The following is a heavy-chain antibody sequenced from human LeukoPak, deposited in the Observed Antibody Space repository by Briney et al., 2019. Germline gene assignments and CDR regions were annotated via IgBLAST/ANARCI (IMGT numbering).Heavy chain of an antibody. Sequence: PGGSLRLSCAASGLTFTTYNMNWVRQAPGKGLEWVSAITTSSAYIYYADSVRGRFTISRDNAKNSLYLQMNSLRDDDTAVYYCARDPYSGNLGPTYYYYMDVWGKGTTVTVSS. V-gene: IGHV3-21*01. D-gene: IGHD1-26*01. J-gene: IGHJ6*03. CDR2: ITTSSAYI. CDR1: GLTFTTYN. CDR3: ARDPYSGNLGPTYYYYMDV.